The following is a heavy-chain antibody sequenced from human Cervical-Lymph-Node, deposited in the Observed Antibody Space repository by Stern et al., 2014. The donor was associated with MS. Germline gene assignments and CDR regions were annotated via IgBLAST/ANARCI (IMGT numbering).Heavy chain of an antibody. CDR3: ASPLTATSVPFGYYGMDV. V-gene: IGHV1-69*12. CDR2: IGPLAGKP. D-gene: IGHD4-17*01. J-gene: IGHJ6*02. CDR1: GGTFSNYA. Sequence: QVQLVESGAEVKKPGASVKVSCKASGGTFSNYAISWVRQAPGQGLEWMGGIGPLAGKPNYAQKFQGRVTITADESTSTAYMDLSSLRSEDTAVYYCASPLTATSVPFGYYGMDVWGQGTTVTVS.